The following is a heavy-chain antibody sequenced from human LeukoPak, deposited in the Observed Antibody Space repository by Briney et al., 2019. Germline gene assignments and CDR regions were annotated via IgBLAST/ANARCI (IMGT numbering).Heavy chain of an antibody. Sequence: GGSLRLSCAASGFTFSSYEMNWVRQAPGKGLEWVSYISSSGSTIYYADSVEGRFTISRDNAKNLLYLQMNSLRAEDTAVYYCARSLPSYDFWSGYSATTHFDYWGQGTLVTVSS. CDR3: ARSLPSYDFWSGYSATTHFDY. CDR1: GFTFSSYE. J-gene: IGHJ4*02. D-gene: IGHD3-3*01. CDR2: ISSSGSTI. V-gene: IGHV3-48*03.